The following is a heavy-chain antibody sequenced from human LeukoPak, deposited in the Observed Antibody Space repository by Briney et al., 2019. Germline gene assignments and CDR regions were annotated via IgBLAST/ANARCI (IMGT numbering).Heavy chain of an antibody. CDR2: ISAYNGNT. CDR1: GYTFTSHG. CDR3: ARGSAFGYAFDI. D-gene: IGHD3-10*01. J-gene: IGHJ3*02. Sequence: ASVKVSCKASGYTFTSHGISWVRQAPGQGLEWMGWISAYNGNTNYGQKLQGRVTMTTDTSTSTAYMELRSLRSDDTAVYHCARGSAFGYAFDIWGQGTMVTVSS. V-gene: IGHV1-18*01.